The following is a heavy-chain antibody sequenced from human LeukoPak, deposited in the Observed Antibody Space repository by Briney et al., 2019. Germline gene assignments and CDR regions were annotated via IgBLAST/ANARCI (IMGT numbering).Heavy chain of an antibody. CDR2: INPNSGGT. CDR1: GYTFTGYY. D-gene: IGHD5-18*01. V-gene: IGHV1-2*02. Sequence: VSVKVSCKASGYTFTGYYMHWVRQAPGQGLEWMGWINPNSGGTNYAQKFQGRVTMTRDTSISTAYMELSRLRSDDTAVYYCARDRSYTAMDPYYYYMDVWGKGTTVTISS. J-gene: IGHJ6*03. CDR3: ARDRSYTAMDPYYYYMDV.